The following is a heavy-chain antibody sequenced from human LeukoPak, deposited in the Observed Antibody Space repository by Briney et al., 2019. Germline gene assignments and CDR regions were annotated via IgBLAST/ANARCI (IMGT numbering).Heavy chain of an antibody. CDR3: TRGEDYVVEVTATTWTLFDY. CDR2: IIPIFATA. CDR1: GGTFSNLG. Sequence: ASVKVSCKASGGTFSNLGISWVRQAPGHGLEWMGGIIPIFATATYAQKFQGRVTITADDSTSTAYMELRSLRSDDTAVYYCTRGEDYVVEVTATTWTLFDYRGQGTLVTVSS. D-gene: IGHD2-15*01. J-gene: IGHJ4*02. V-gene: IGHV1-69*13.